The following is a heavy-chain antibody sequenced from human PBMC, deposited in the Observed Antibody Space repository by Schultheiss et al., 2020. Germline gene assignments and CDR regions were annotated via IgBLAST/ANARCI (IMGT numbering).Heavy chain of an antibody. Sequence: ASVKVSCKASGYTFTSYYMHWVRQAPGQGLEWMGIINPDNGDTNYAQNFQGKVTMTRDTSISTAYMELSRLRSDDTAVYYCARSVRDYRYYFDHWGQGTLVTVSS. CDR1: GYTFTSYY. CDR3: ARSVRDYRYYFDH. CDR2: INPDNGDT. V-gene: IGHV1-2*02. J-gene: IGHJ4*02. D-gene: IGHD4-11*01.